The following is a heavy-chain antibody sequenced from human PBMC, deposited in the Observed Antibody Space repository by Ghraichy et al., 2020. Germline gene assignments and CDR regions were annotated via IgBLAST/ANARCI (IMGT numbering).Heavy chain of an antibody. J-gene: IGHJ4*02. CDR3: ARTPYSSHIDY. D-gene: IGHD6-13*01. Sequence: SETLSLTCTVSGGSISSSSYYWGWIRQPPGKGLEWIGSIYYSGSTYYNPSLKSRVTISVDTSKNQFSLKLSSVTAADKAVYYCARTPYSSHIDYWGQGTLVTVSS. CDR1: GGSISSSSYY. CDR2: IYYSGST. V-gene: IGHV4-39*01.